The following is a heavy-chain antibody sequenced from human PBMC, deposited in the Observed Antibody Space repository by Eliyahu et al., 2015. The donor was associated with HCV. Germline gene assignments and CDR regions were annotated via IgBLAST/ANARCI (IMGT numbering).Heavy chain of an antibody. CDR2: IYYSGST. CDR3: AREVMWGWFDP. Sequence: QVQLQESGPGLVKPSQTLSLXCTVSGGXISSGGYYWSWIRQHPGKGLEWIGYIYYSGSTYYNPSLKSRVTISVDTSKNQFSLKLSSVTAADTAVYYCAREVMWGWFDPWGQGTLVTVSS. V-gene: IGHV4-31*03. D-gene: IGHD3-16*01. CDR1: GGXISSGGYY. J-gene: IGHJ5*02.